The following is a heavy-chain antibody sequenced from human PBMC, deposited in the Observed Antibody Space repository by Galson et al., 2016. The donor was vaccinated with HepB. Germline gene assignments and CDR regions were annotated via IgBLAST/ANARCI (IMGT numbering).Heavy chain of an antibody. CDR2: ISYSGNA. J-gene: IGHJ3*02. D-gene: IGHD2/OR15-2a*01. CDR3: ARDQRIGDGYDI. Sequence: TLSLTCAVSGASISSGSHYWTWIRQHPGKGLEWIGCISYSGNAYYNPSLKSRLTISLDTSKNQFSLKLTSVTAADPAVYYCARDQRIGDGYDIWGQGTMVTVSS. CDR1: GASISSGSHY. V-gene: IGHV4-31*11.